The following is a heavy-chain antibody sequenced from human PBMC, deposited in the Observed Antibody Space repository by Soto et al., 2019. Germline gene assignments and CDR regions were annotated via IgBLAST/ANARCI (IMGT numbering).Heavy chain of an antibody. CDR1: GGSISSYY. Sequence: SETLSLTCTVSGGSISSYYWSWIRQPPGKGLEWIGYIYYSGSTNYNPSLKSRVTISVDTSKNQFSLKLSSVTAADTAVYYCARRYSSAYDIWGQGTMVTVSS. J-gene: IGHJ3*02. CDR3: ARRYSSAYDI. V-gene: IGHV4-59*08. D-gene: IGHD6-13*01. CDR2: IYYSGST.